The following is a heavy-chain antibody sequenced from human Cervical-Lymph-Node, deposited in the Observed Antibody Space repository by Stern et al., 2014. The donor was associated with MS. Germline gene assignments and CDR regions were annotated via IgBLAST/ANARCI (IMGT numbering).Heavy chain of an antibody. V-gene: IGHV3-30*18. D-gene: IGHD6-19*01. Sequence: VQLVESGGGVVQPGRSLRLSCAASGFTFSSYGMHWVRQAPGKGLEWVAVISYDGSNKYYADSVKGRFTISRDNSKKTLYMKMNSLRAEDTAVYYCAKDYGSSGWFFDAALDYWGQGPLVTVSS. J-gene: IGHJ4*02. CDR2: ISYDGSNK. CDR1: GFTFSSYG. CDR3: AKDYGSSGWFFDAALDY.